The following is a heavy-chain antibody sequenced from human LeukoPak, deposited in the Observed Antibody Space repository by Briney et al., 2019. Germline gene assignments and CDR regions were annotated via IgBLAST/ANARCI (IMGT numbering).Heavy chain of an antibody. CDR3: ARDRITLFKPRRYYGMDV. J-gene: IGHJ6*02. Sequence: ASVKVSCKASGYTFTSYYMHWVRQAPGQGLEWMGIINPRGGSTSYAQKFQGRVTMTRDTSTSTVYMELSSLRSEDTAVYYCARDRITLFKPRRYYGMDVWGQGTTVTVSS. V-gene: IGHV1-46*01. CDR2: INPRGGST. CDR1: GYTFTSYY. D-gene: IGHD1-14*01.